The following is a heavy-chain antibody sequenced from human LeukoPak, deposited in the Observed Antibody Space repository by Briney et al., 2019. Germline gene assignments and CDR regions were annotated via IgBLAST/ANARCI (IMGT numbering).Heavy chain of an antibody. CDR1: GGSISSYY. D-gene: IGHD3-3*02. Sequence: SETLSLTCTVSGGSISSYYWSWIRQPPGKGLEWIGYIYYSGSTNYNPSLKSRVTISVDTSKNQFSLRLSSVTAADTAVYYCARAFYPGYYSYMAVWGKGTTVTVSS. V-gene: IGHV4-59*01. J-gene: IGHJ6*03. CDR2: IYYSGST. CDR3: ARAFYPGYYSYMAV.